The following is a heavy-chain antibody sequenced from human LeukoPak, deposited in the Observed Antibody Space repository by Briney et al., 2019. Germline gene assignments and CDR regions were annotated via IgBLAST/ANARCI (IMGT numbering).Heavy chain of an antibody. Sequence: ASVKVSCKASGYTFTSYDINWVRQAPGQGLEWMGWISAYNGNTNYAQKLQGRVTMTTDTSTSTAYMELSSLRSEDTAVYYCARDPGLLRSLGYFDYWGQGTLVTVSS. V-gene: IGHV1-18*01. CDR1: GYTFTSYD. D-gene: IGHD1-26*01. CDR2: ISAYNGNT. J-gene: IGHJ4*02. CDR3: ARDPGLLRSLGYFDY.